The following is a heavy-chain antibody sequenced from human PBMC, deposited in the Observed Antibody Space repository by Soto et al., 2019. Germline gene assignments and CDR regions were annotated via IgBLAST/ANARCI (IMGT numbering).Heavy chain of an antibody. V-gene: IGHV4-34*01. D-gene: IGHD2-8*01. CDR1: GESRGGDS. CDR2: VYTSGCT. J-gene: IGHJ6*03. CDR3: ACSDGAASTVFYYICLDV. Sequence: LGCAVYGESRGGDSRSWARQRPGKGLEWIGDVYTSGCTTYSSSLTSRVTISVDTSKSKFSLRLNSVTAADTAVYYCACSDGAASTVFYYICLDV.